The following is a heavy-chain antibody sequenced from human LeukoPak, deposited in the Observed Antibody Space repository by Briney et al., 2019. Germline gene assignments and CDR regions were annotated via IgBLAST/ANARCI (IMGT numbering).Heavy chain of an antibody. CDR3: ARLPGGVGALDI. V-gene: IGHV5-51*01. J-gene: IGHJ3*02. Sequence: GESLKISCKGSGYSFTNYWIGWVRQMPGKGLEWMGVIYPGDSDTRYSPSFQGQVTISADKSISTAYLQWGSLRPSDTAIYYCARLPGGVGALDIWGPGTMVTVSS. CDR1: GYSFTNYW. D-gene: IGHD2-8*01. CDR2: IYPGDSDT.